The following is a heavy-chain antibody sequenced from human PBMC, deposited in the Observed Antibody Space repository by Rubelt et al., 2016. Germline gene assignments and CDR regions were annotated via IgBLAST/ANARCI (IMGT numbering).Heavy chain of an antibody. CDR3: ASGNTIFGVAY. CDR1: GFTFSSYA. Sequence: AASGFTFSSYAMHWVRQAPGKGLEYVSGISSNGRGTYYADSVKGRFTISRDNSKNTLYLQMSSLRTEDTAVYYCASGNTIFGVAYWGQGTLVTVSS. J-gene: IGHJ4*02. V-gene: IGHV3-64D*06. CDR2: ISSNGRGT. D-gene: IGHD3-3*01.